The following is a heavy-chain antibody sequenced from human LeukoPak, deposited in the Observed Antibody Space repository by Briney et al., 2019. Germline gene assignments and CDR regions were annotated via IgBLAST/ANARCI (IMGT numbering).Heavy chain of an antibody. CDR1: GGSISIYY. D-gene: IGHD2-2*01. CDR2: IYYSGST. V-gene: IGHV4-59*12. Sequence: NPSETLSLTCTVSGGSISIYYWSWIRQPPGKGLEWIGYIYYSGSTNYNPSLKSRATISVDTSKNQFSLKLSSVTAADTAVYYCARLIDAVVVPTGFDYWGQGTLVTVSS. J-gene: IGHJ4*02. CDR3: ARLIDAVVVPTGFDY.